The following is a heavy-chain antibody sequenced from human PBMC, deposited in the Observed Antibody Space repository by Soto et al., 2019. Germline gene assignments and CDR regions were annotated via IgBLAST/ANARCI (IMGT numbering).Heavy chain of an antibody. CDR1: GFTFSNAR. Sequence: EVQLVESGGGLVKPGWSLRLSCVASGFTFSNARMSWVRRAPGKGLEWVGRIKSKTEGGTIDYAAPVKGRFTISRDDSKNTLYLQMNSLKIEDTAVYYCTAIVATIRIFEYWGQGTLVTVSS. CDR2: IKSKTEGGTI. J-gene: IGHJ4*02. V-gene: IGHV3-15*01. D-gene: IGHD5-12*01. CDR3: TAIVATIRIFEY.